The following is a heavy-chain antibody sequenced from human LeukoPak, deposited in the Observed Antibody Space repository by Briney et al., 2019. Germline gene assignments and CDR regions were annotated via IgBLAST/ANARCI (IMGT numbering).Heavy chain of an antibody. D-gene: IGHD3-22*01. J-gene: IGHJ4*02. Sequence: PSETLSLTRIVSGVSISNSSYYWGWIRQPPGKGLEWIGSIYYSGSTYYNPSLKSRVTISVDTSRNQLSLKLSSVTAADTAVYYCARCLSSGQSDYFDYWGQGTLVTVSS. CDR3: ARCLSSGQSDYFDY. CDR2: IYYSGST. CDR1: GVSISNSSYY. V-gene: IGHV4-39*01.